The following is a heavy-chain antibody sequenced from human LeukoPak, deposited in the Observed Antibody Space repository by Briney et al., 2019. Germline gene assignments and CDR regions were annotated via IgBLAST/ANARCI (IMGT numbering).Heavy chain of an antibody. CDR2: IYYSGST. CDR3: ARSDSSGYK. Sequence: SETLSLTCTVSGGSISSSSYYWGWIRQPPGKGLEWIGSIYYSGSTYYNPSLKSRVTISVDTSKNQFSLKLRSVTAADTAVYYCARSDSSGYKWGQGTLVTVSS. CDR1: GGSISSSSYY. V-gene: IGHV4-39*01. J-gene: IGHJ4*02. D-gene: IGHD3-22*01.